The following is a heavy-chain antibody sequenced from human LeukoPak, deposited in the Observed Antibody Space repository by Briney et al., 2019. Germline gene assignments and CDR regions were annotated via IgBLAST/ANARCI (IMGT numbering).Heavy chain of an antibody. Sequence: PGGSLRLSCAASGIDFNTAWPGWVRQAPGRGLEWVGRIKSKAEGGTTDYAAPVIGRFSISRDDSKNTLYLQMNSLKTEDTALYYCTTGTDRWGQGTLVTVSS. CDR1: GIDFNTAW. CDR2: IKSKAEGGTT. V-gene: IGHV3-15*01. J-gene: IGHJ5*02. CDR3: TTGTDR.